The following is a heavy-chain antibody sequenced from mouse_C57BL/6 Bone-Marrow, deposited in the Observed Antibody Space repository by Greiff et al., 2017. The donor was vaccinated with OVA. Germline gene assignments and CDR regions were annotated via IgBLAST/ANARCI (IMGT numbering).Heavy chain of an antibody. CDR3: ARDKDGNYWYFDV. Sequence: EVKLMESGGGLVKPGGSLKLSCAASGFTFSSYAMSWVRQTPEKRLEWVATISDGGSYTYYPDNVKGRFTISRDNAKNNLYLQMSHLKSEDTAMYYCARDKDGNYWYFDVWGTGTTVTVSS. D-gene: IGHD2-1*01. CDR1: GFTFSSYA. J-gene: IGHJ1*03. V-gene: IGHV5-4*01. CDR2: ISDGGSYT.